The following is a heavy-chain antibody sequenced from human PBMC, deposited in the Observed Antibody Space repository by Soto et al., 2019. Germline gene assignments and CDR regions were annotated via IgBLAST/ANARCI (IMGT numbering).Heavy chain of an antibody. CDR1: GFTFSSYA. CDR2: ISYDGSNK. V-gene: IGHV3-30-3*01. CDR3: ARGHPVVVVAAYYYGMDV. D-gene: IGHD2-15*01. Sequence: QVQLVESGGGVVQPERSLRLSCAASGFTFSSYAMHWVRQAPGKGLEWVAVISYDGSNKYYADSVKGRFTISRDNSKNALYLQMNSLRAEDTAVYYCARGHPVVVVAAYYYGMDVWGQGTTVTGSS. J-gene: IGHJ6*02.